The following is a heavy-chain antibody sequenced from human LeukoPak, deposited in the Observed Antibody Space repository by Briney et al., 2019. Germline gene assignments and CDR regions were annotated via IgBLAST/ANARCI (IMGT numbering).Heavy chain of an antibody. CDR2: IYYSGST. V-gene: IGHV4-39*07. J-gene: IGHJ4*02. D-gene: IGHD5-12*01. Sequence: SETLSLTCTVSGGSISSSSYYWGWIRQPPGKGLEWIGSIYYSGSTYYNPSLKSRVTISVDTSKNQFSLKLSSVTAADTAVYYCARDRYSGYVRYFDYWGQGTLVTVSS. CDR3: ARDRYSGYVRYFDY. CDR1: GGSISSSSYY.